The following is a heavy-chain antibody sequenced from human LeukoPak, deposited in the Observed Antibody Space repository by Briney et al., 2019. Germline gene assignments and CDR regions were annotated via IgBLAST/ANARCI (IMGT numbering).Heavy chain of an antibody. V-gene: IGHV1-46*01. Sequence: ASVKVSCKASGGTFSSYAISWVRQAPGQGLEWMGIINPSGGSTSYAQKFQGRVTMTRDMSTSTVYMELSSLRSEDTAVYYCARAGGIVVVPAEAEFDPWGQGTLVTVSS. J-gene: IGHJ5*02. CDR2: INPSGGST. D-gene: IGHD2-2*01. CDR3: ARAGGIVVVPAEAEFDP. CDR1: GGTFSSYA.